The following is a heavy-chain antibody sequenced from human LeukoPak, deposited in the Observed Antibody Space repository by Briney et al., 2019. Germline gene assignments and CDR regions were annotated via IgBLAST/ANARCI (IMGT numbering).Heavy chain of an antibody. CDR2: ISSNGGST. CDR3: ARDGGTYCGGDCYGD. CDR1: GFTFSNYA. J-gene: IGHJ4*02. D-gene: IGHD2-21*02. V-gene: IGHV3-64*01. Sequence: QPGGSLRLSCAASGFTFSNYAMNWVRQAPGKGLKYVSGISSNGGSTNYANPVKGRFTISRDNSKNTLYLQMGSLRAEDMAVYYCARDGGTYCGGDCYGDWGQGTLVTVSS.